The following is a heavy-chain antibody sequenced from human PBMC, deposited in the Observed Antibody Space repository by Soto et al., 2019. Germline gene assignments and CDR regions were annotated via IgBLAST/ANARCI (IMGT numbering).Heavy chain of an antibody. CDR1: GYTFTSYG. V-gene: IGHV1-18*04. D-gene: IGHD6-19*01. Sequence: ASVKVSGKASGYTFTSYGISWVRQAPGQGLEWMGWVSAYNGNTNYAQKLQGRVTMTTDTSTSTAYMELRSLRSDDTAVYYCARSAVAGGRHPFGYRGKGPLVTVSS. CDR2: VSAYNGNT. J-gene: IGHJ4*02. CDR3: ARSAVAGGRHPFGY.